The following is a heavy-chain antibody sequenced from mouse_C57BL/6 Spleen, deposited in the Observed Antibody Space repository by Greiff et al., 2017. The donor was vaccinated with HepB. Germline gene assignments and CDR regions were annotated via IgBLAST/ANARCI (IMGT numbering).Heavy chain of an antibody. CDR2: IRSKSSNYAT. J-gene: IGHJ3*01. D-gene: IGHD2-10*02. CDR3: VRGSTVPAWFAY. CDR1: GFTFNTYA. V-gene: IGHV10-3*01. Sequence: EVQRVVSGGGLVQPKGSLKLSCAASGFTFNTYAMHWVRQAPGKGLEWVARIRSKSSNYATYYADSVKDRFTISRDDSQSMLYLQMNNLKTEDTAMYYCVRGSTVPAWFAYWGQGTLVTVSA.